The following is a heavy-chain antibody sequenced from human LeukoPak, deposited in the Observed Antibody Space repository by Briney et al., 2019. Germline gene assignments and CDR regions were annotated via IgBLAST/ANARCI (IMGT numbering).Heavy chain of an antibody. J-gene: IGHJ4*02. CDR2: IIPIFGTA. V-gene: IGHV1-69*13. D-gene: IGHD2-2*01. CDR1: GYTFTNYG. Sequence: SVKVSCKASGYTFTNYGVSWVRQAPGQGLEWMGGIIPIFGTANYAQKFQGRVTITADESTSTAYMELSSLRSEDTAVYYCASRSSTSNDYWGQGTLVTVSS. CDR3: ASRSSTSNDY.